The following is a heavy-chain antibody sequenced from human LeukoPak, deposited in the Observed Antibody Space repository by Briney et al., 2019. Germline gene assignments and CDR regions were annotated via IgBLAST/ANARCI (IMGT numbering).Heavy chain of an antibody. CDR3: ARGIESYGDYGY. D-gene: IGHD4-17*01. J-gene: IGHJ4*02. V-gene: IGHV4-59*01. CDR1: GGSISGSY. Sequence: SETLSLTCTVPGGSISGSYWSWIRQPPGKGLEWIAYMYNSGSTNYNPSLKSRVTISIDTPKNQFSPKLSSLTAADTAIYYCARGIESYGDYGYWGQGILVTVSS. CDR2: MYNSGST.